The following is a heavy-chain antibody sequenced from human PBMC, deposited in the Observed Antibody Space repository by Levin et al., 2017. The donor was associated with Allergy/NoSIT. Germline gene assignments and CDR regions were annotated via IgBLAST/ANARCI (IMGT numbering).Heavy chain of an antibody. J-gene: IGHJ3*02. V-gene: IGHV4-59*01. CDR3: VRGHYYETGDFEI. D-gene: IGHD3-16*01. CDR1: GGSIGHNY. CDR2: TYHTGRS. Sequence: SETLSLTCTVSGGSIGHNYWSWIRKPPGKGLEWIGYTYHTGRSNYNPSLKSRLSTTVDTSKNQFPPLLTSVPVAEKAGYYCVRGHYYETGDFEIWGQGIMVTVA.